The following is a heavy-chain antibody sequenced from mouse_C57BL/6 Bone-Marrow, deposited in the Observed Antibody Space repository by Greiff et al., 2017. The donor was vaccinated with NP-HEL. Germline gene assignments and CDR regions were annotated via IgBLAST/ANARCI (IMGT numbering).Heavy chain of an antibody. J-gene: IGHJ3*01. CDR3: ARGAY. CDR2: IYPGDGDT. Sequence: QVQLQQSGAELVKPGASVKISCKASGYEFSNYWMNWVKQRPGQGLEWIGQIYPGDGDTNYNGKFKDKATLTADKSSSTAYMQLSRLTSEDSSVYFCARGAYWGQGTLVTVSA. CDR1: GYEFSNYW. V-gene: IGHV1-80*01.